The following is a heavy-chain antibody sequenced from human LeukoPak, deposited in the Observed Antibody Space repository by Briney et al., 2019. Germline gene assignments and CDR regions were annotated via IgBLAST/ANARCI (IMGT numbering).Heavy chain of an antibody. CDR2: ISGSGGST. CDR1: GFTFSSYA. Sequence: GGSLRLSCAASGFTFSSYAMSWVRQAPGKGLEWVSAISGSGGSTYYADSVKGRFTISRDNSKNTLYLQMNSLRAEDTAVYYCAKVAKKILAAAADYWGQGTLVTVSP. CDR3: AKVAKKILAAAADY. V-gene: IGHV3-23*01. J-gene: IGHJ4*02. D-gene: IGHD6-13*01.